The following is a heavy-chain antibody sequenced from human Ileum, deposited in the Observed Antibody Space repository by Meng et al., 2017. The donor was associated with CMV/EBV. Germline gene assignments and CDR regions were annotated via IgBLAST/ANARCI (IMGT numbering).Heavy chain of an antibody. Sequence: VSGGSISSSRHYWGWIRQPPGKGLEWIGSIYYSGSTYYNPSLKSRVTISVDTSKNQFSLKLSSVTAADTAVYYCARPVDGYNFSFDYWGRGTLVTVSS. J-gene: IGHJ4*02. D-gene: IGHD5-24*01. V-gene: IGHV4-39*01. CDR3: ARPVDGYNFSFDY. CDR2: IYYSGST. CDR1: GGSISSSRHY.